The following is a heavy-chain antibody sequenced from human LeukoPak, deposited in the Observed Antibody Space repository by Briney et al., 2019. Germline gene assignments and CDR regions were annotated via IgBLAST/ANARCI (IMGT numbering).Heavy chain of an antibody. J-gene: IGHJ4*02. Sequence: RPGGSLRLSCAASGFTFSSYAMSWVRQAPGKGLEWVSAISASGGSAYYADSVKGRFTTSRDNSKNTLYLQMNSLRAGDAAVYYCAKNGYYYDSSGLLDCWGQGTLVTVSS. CDR3: AKNGYYYDSSGLLDC. D-gene: IGHD3-22*01. V-gene: IGHV3-23*01. CDR2: ISASGGSA. CDR1: GFTFSSYA.